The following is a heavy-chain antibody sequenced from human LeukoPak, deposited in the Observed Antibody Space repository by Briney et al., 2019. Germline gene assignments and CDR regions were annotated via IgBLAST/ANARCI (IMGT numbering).Heavy chain of an antibody. V-gene: IGHV3-74*01. J-gene: IGHJ6*02. CDR2: INSDGSST. D-gene: IGHD3-3*02. Sequence: GGSLRLSCAASGFTFSSYWMHWVRQAPGKGLVWVSRINSDGSSTSYADSVKGRFTISRDDAKNTVYLQMNSLRAEDTAVYYCARVPLSDYYYGMDIWGQGTTVTVSS. CDR3: ARVPLSDYYYGMDI. CDR1: GFTFSSYW.